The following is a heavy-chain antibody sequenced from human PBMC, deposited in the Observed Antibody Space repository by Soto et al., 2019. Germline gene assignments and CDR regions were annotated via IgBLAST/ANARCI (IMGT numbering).Heavy chain of an antibody. CDR3: ATGHDSRKVYHYYGMDV. Sequence: GGSVRLSCAASGFTFSYYWMHWVRQAPGKGLVWVSRINGDGSRTSYADSVKGRFTMSRDNAKNTLYLQMNSLRAEDTAVYYCATGHDSRKVYHYYGMDVWGKGTTVTVSS. CDR2: INGDGSRT. D-gene: IGHD2-15*01. J-gene: IGHJ6*04. V-gene: IGHV3-74*01. CDR1: GFTFSYYW.